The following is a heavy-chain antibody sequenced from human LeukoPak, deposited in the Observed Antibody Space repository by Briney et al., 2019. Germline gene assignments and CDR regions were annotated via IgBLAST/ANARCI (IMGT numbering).Heavy chain of an antibody. V-gene: IGHV3-20*01. J-gene: IGHJ6*02. Sequence: GGSLRLSCAASGFTFDDYAMIWVRQRPGRGLEWVSSINWSGTSAEYADSVKARFTISRDNAKNSLYLQMNSLRGEDTAFYHCARGLADCSSSSCLPYGVDVWGQGTTVTVSS. CDR1: GFTFDDYA. D-gene: IGHD2-2*01. CDR2: INWSGTSA. CDR3: ARGLADCSSSSCLPYGVDV.